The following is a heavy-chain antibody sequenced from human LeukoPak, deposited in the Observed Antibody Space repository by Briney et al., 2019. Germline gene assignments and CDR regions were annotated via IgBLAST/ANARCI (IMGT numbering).Heavy chain of an antibody. V-gene: IGHV4-34*01. Sequence: PSETLSLTCAVYGGSFSGYYWSWIRQPPGKWLEWIGEINHSGSTNYNPSLKSRVTISVDTSKNQFSLKLSSVTAADTAVYYCARGTRFGEQYYCDYWGQGTLVTVSS. D-gene: IGHD3-10*01. CDR3: ARGTRFGEQYYCDY. CDR1: GGSFSGYY. CDR2: INHSGST. J-gene: IGHJ4*02.